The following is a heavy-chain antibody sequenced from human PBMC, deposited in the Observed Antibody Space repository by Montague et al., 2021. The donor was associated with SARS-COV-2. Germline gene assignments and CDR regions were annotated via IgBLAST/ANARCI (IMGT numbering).Heavy chain of an antibody. CDR1: GGSISGYY. Sequence: SETLSLTCTVSGGSISGYYWTWMRQPPGKGPEWLGHIYYTGSTKYNPSLKSRVTISIDTPKNQFSLKMNSVTAADTAVYFCARLYGSSFDYWGQGTLVTVSS. CDR3: ARLYGSSFDY. CDR2: IYYTGST. D-gene: IGHD4-17*01. J-gene: IGHJ4*02. V-gene: IGHV4-59*08.